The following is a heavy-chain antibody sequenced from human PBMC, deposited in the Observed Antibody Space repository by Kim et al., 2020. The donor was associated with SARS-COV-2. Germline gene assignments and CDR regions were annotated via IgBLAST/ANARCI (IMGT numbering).Heavy chain of an antibody. V-gene: IGHV3-33*01. Sequence: GGSLRLSCAASGFSFSSYGMHWVRQAPGKGLEWVAFISYDGSDKFYADSVKGRFTISRDNSNNTLSLQTNSLRAEDTAVFYCARGPVDPKDGWYFDVWVR. CDR2: ISYDGSDK. D-gene: IGHD5-12*01. CDR3: ARGPVDPKDGWYFDV. J-gene: IGHJ2*01. CDR1: GFSFSSYG.